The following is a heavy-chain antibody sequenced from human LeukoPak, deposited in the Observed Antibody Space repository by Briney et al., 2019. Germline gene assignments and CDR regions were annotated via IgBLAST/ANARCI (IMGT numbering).Heavy chain of an antibody. CDR1: GLTFTTSG. Sequence: GGSLRLSCTASGLTFTTSGFNWVRQAPGKGLEWVASIGPTGSDRYHADSIKGRFTISRDNANNFLYLQMNSLRAEDTAVYYCATETNGRHYDYWGQGTLLTVSS. CDR3: ATETNGRHYDY. V-gene: IGHV3-21*06. J-gene: IGHJ4*02. D-gene: IGHD1-14*01. CDR2: IGPTGSDR.